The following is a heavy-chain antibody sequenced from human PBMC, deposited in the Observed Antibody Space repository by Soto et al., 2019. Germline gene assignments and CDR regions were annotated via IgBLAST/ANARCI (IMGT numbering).Heavy chain of an antibody. J-gene: IGHJ4*02. Sequence: QVRLVQSGAEVKKPGASVTVSCKAPGYTFTSYDINWVRQATGQGLEWMGWMNPNSGNTGYAQKFQGRVTMTRNTSINTAYMELSSLRSEDKAVYYCARSNRVRRNINFDYWGQGTLVTVS. V-gene: IGHV1-8*01. D-gene: IGHD3-10*01. CDR1: GYTFTSYD. CDR3: ARSNRVRRNINFDY. CDR2: MNPNSGNT.